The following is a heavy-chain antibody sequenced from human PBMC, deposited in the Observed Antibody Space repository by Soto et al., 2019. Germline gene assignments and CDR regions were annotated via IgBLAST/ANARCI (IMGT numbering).Heavy chain of an antibody. CDR2: IYSGGST. Sequence: GGSLRLSCAASGFTVSSNYMSWVRQAPGKGLEWLSVIYSGGSTYYADSVKGRFTISRHNSKNTLYLQMNSLRAEDTAVYYCARAPRGEAAAGSGRYYYYMDVWGKGTTVTVSS. CDR3: ARAPRGEAAAGSGRYYYYMDV. CDR1: GFTVSSNY. D-gene: IGHD6-13*01. V-gene: IGHV3-53*04. J-gene: IGHJ6*03.